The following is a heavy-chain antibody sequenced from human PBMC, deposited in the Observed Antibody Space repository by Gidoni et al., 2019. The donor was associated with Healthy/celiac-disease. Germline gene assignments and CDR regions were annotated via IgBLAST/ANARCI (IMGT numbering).Heavy chain of an antibody. CDR1: GFTVSSNY. J-gene: IGHJ4*02. V-gene: IGHV3-53*04. D-gene: IGHD6-19*01. CDR2: IYSGGST. Sequence: EVQLVESGGGLVQPGGSLRLSCAASGFTVSSNYMSGVRQAPGKGLEWVSVIYSGGSTYYADSGKGRFTISRHKSKNTLYLKMNSLRAEDTAGYYCARAPPSSGWYFDYWGQGTLVTVSS. CDR3: ARAPPSSGWYFDY.